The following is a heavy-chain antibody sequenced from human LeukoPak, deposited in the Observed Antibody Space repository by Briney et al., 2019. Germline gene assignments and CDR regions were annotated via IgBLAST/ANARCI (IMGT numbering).Heavy chain of an antibody. D-gene: IGHD6-19*01. CDR3: GRFQAVTRSTLLDF. J-gene: IGHJ4*02. CDR2: INYSGSI. CDR1: GGSISSSSYY. Sequence: SETLSLTCTVSGGSISSSSYYWGWIRQSPGNGLQWLGIINYSGSIYYHESLRSRVTMSVDTSDNQFSLKLTSVTAADTAVYYCGRFQAVTRSTLLDFWGQGTLVSVSS. V-gene: IGHV4-39*01.